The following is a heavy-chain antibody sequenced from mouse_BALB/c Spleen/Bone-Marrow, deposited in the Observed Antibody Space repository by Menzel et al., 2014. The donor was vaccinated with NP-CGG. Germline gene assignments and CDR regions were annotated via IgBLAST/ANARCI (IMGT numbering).Heavy chain of an antibody. V-gene: IGHV1-80*01. J-gene: IGHJ2*01. Sequence: QVQLQQPGAELVRPGSSVKISCEASGYAFSSYWLNWVKQRPGQGLEWIGQIYPGDGDTNYNGKFKGKATLTADKSSSTAYMQLSSLTSEDSAVYFCTRRYYDYDVRYFDYWGQGTTLTVSS. CDR2: IYPGDGDT. CDR3: TRRYYDYDVRYFDY. CDR1: GYAFSSYW. D-gene: IGHD2-4*01.